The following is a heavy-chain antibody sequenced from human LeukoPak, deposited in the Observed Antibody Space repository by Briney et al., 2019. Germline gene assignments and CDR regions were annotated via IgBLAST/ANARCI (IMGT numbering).Heavy chain of an antibody. CDR3: ARDLWDYGDFPSIDIPGYGMDV. V-gene: IGHV3-23*01. CDR1: GFTFSSYA. Sequence: PGGSLRLSCAASGFTFSSYAMSWVRQAPGKGLEWVSAISGSGGSTYYADSVKGRFTISRDNAKNTLYLQMNSLRAEDTAVYYCARDLWDYGDFPSIDIPGYGMDVWRQGTTVTVSS. J-gene: IGHJ6*02. D-gene: IGHD4-17*01. CDR2: ISGSGGST.